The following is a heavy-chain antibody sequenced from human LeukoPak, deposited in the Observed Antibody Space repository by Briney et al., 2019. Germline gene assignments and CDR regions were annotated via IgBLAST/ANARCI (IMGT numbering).Heavy chain of an antibody. CDR1: GFTFSSYA. V-gene: IGHV3-23*01. CDR3: SQSGSLYFPFDY. J-gene: IGHJ4*02. CDR2: ISGSGGST. Sequence: GGSLRLSCAASGFTFSSYAMSWVRQAPGKGLEWVSAISGSGGSTYYADSVKGRFTISRDNSKNTLYLQMNSLRAEDTAVYYCSQSGSLYFPFDYWGQGTLVTVSS. D-gene: IGHD1-26*01.